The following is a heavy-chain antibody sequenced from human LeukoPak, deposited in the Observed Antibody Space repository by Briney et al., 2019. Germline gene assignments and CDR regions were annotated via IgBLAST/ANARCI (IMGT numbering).Heavy chain of an antibody. CDR3: ARVRRIAAERGGFSFDY. CDR1: GGSISSGSYY. Sequence: SETLSLTCTVSGGSISSGSYYWSWIRQPAGKGLEWIGRIDSSGNSNYNPSLKSRVTISVDTSKNQFSLKLSSVTAADTAVYYCARVRRIAAERGGFSFDYWGQGTLVTVSS. CDR2: IDSSGNS. V-gene: IGHV4-61*02. J-gene: IGHJ4*02. D-gene: IGHD6-13*01.